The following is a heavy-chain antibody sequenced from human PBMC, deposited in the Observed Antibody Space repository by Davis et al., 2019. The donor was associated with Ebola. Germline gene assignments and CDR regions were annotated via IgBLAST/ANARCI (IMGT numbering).Heavy chain of an antibody. D-gene: IGHD5-24*01. CDR2: IYQSQT. CDR1: GDSISSGGFT. J-gene: IGHJ4*02. CDR3: ARGGMATIEIFDY. V-gene: IGHV4-30-2*01. Sequence: MPSETLSLTCAVSGDSISSGGFTWNWIRQPPGKGLEFLGYIYQSQTRYNPSLKSRVTIPVDRSKNQFSLKLSSVAAADTAVYYCARGGMATIEIFDYWGQGTLVTVSS.